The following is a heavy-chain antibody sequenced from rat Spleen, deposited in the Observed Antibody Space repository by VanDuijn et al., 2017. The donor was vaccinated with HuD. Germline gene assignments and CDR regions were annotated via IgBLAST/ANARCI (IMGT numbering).Heavy chain of an antibody. CDR2: IWTGGAT. Sequence: QVQLKESGPGLLQPSQTLSLTCTVSGFSLTTYHVTWVRQPPGKGLEWMGVIWTGGATAYNSLLKSRLSISRDISKSQVFLKMNSLQTEDTATYYCARDRGITMMVPLMDAWGQGASVTVSS. CDR1: GFSLTTYH. V-gene: IGHV2-43*01. J-gene: IGHJ4*01. CDR3: ARDRGITMMVPLMDA. D-gene: IGHD1-12*03.